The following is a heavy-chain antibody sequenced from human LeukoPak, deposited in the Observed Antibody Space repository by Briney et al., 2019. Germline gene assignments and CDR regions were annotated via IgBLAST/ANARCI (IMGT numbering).Heavy chain of an antibody. D-gene: IGHD3-3*01. J-gene: IGHJ6*02. CDR2: IYYSGST. Sequence: KASETLSLTCAVYGGSFSGYYWSWIRQPPGKGLEWIGYIYYSGSTNYNPSLKSRVTISVDTSKNQFSLKLSSVTAADTAVYYCARQGTGLRFSGDYYGMDVWGQGTTVTVSS. CDR3: ARQGTGLRFSGDYYGMDV. V-gene: IGHV4-59*08. CDR1: GGSFSGYY.